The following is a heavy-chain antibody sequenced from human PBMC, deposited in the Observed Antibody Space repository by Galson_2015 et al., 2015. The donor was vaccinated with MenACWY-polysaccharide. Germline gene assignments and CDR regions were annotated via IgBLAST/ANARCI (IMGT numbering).Heavy chain of an antibody. CDR1: GFTFNTYR. Sequence: SLRLSCAASGFTFNTYRMNWVRQVPGRGLEWVSYISSSSTTISYADSVNGRFTISRDNAKNSLYLQMNSLRAEDTAVYYCVRDGAEGQLLKRANYWGQGSLVTVSS. V-gene: IGHV3-48*01. J-gene: IGHJ4*02. D-gene: IGHD2-2*01. CDR2: ISSSSTTI. CDR3: VRDGAEGQLLKRANY.